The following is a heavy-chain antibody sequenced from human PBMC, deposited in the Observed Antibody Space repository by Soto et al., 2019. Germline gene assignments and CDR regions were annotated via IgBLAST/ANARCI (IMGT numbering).Heavy chain of an antibody. CDR3: AKNQGVELVPLATVDWFDP. D-gene: IGHD1-26*01. V-gene: IGHV3-23*01. Sequence: PGGSLIRSCAASGFIFENFGMSWVRQAPGKGLEWISSISGSGFKKYYADSVKGRFTISRDNSKSTVYLELNNLSAEDTAVYHCAKNQGVELVPLATVDWFDPWGQGSVVTVSS. CDR2: ISGSGFKK. CDR1: GFIFENFG. J-gene: IGHJ5*02.